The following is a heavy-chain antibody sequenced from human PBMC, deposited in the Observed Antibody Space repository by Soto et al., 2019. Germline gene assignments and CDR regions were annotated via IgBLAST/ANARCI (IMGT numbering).Heavy chain of an antibody. CDR1: GYTFTSYY. D-gene: IGHD2-15*01. CDR3: ARGSGHGVDY. Sequence: QVQLVQSGAEVKKPGASVKVSCKASGYTFTSYYMHWVRQAPGQGLEWMGIINPSGGSTSYAQKFQGRVTMTRDTSTCTVYMELSSLSSENTAVYYCARGSGHGVDYWGQGTLVTVSS. J-gene: IGHJ4*02. CDR2: INPSGGST. V-gene: IGHV1-46*01.